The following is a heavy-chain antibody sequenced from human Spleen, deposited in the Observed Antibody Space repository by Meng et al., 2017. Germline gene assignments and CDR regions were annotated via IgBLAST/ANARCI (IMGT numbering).Heavy chain of an antibody. CDR2: IPHRGSS. Sequence: QVHLRESVPALVKPSGTLSVTFAVSGDSNTNHNWWAWVRQPPGKGLEWIGEIPHRGSSAYNPSIKSRVSMSIDKSKNQFSLKLTSVTAADTAVYHCLRGSGGSVWGQGTLVTVSS. CDR3: LRGSGGSV. CDR1: GDSNTNHNW. J-gene: IGHJ1*01. D-gene: IGHD3-10*01. V-gene: IGHV4-4*02.